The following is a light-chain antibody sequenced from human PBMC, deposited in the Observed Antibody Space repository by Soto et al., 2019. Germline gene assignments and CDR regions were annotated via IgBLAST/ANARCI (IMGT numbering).Light chain of an antibody. Sequence: QSVLTQPPSVSGAPGQRVTISCTGSSSNIGAGYDVHWYQQLPGTAPKLLIYGNSNRPSGVPDRFYGSKSGTSASLAITGLQAEDEADYYCQCYDSSLSGYVFGTGTKLTVL. CDR1: SSNIGAGYD. V-gene: IGLV1-40*01. CDR3: QCYDSSLSGYV. J-gene: IGLJ1*01. CDR2: GNS.